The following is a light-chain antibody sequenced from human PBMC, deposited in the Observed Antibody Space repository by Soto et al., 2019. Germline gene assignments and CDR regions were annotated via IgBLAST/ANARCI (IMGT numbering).Light chain of an antibody. V-gene: IGKV3-11*01. CDR2: DAS. CDR3: QQRASWPLT. Sequence: EIVLTQSPATLSLSPGERATLSCRASQSISGYLAWYQHRPGRAPRLLIYDASNRATGIPDRFSGRGSGTDFTLTISSLEPEDFAVYYCQQRASWPLTFGGGTALEIK. CDR1: QSISGY. J-gene: IGKJ4*01.